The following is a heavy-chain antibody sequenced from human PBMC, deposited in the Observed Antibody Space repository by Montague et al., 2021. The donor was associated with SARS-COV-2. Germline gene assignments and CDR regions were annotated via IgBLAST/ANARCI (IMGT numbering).Heavy chain of an antibody. J-gene: IGHJ6*02. V-gene: IGHV4-59*01. Sequence: SETLSLTCTVSGGSITSSYWSWIRQSPGAGMEWIGDIFPRGSANYNPALKSRVTISVDTSQNLISLQMRSVTAGDTAVYHCARERRPTHGFLEWGVSRDSHYFYALDVWGQGTTVIVSS. CDR3: ARERRPTHGFLEWGVSRDSHYFYALDV. CDR1: GGSITSSY. CDR2: IFPRGSA. D-gene: IGHD3-3*01.